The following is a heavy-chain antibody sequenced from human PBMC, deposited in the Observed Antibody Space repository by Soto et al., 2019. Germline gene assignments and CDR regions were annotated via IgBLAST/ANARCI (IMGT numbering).Heavy chain of an antibody. CDR3: ARDRIILRRGSYGASYAFDV. V-gene: IGHV1-18*01. CDR2: ISTYNGNT. J-gene: IGHJ3*01. Sequence: QVQLVQSGAEVKEPGASVRVSCKASGYTFISDGVGWVRQAPGQGLEWMGGISTYNGNTNYAQKFKGRVTMTTDTSTSTAYMELRSLRSDGTAVYYCARDRIILRRGSYGASYAFDVWGQGTMVTVSS. CDR1: GYTFISDG. D-gene: IGHD1-26*01.